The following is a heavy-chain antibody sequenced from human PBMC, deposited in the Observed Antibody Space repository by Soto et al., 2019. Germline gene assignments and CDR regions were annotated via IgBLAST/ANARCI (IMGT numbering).Heavy chain of an antibody. CDR2: ISAYNGNT. V-gene: IGHV1-18*04. CDR3: ARAIRAASPTDY. J-gene: IGHJ4*02. CDR1: GYTFTSYG. Sequence: ASVKVSCKASGYTFTSYGISWVRQAPGQGLEWMGWISAYNGNTNYAQKLQGRVTMTTDTSTSTAYMELRSLRPDDTAVYYCARAIRAASPTDYWGQGTLVTVSS. D-gene: IGHD2-2*01.